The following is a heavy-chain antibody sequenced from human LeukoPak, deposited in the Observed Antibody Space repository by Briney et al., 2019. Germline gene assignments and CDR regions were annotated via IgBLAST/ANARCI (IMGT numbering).Heavy chain of an antibody. J-gene: IGHJ4*02. CDR2: INSDGGST. D-gene: IGHD3-3*01. CDR1: GFTFSSYV. CDR3: ARVGSGYYTDY. Sequence: GGSLRLSCAASGFTFSSYVMYWVRQAPGKGLGYVSAINSDGGSTYYANSVKGRFTISRDNSKNTLYLQMGSLRAEDMAVYYCARVGSGYYTDYWGQGTLVTVSS. V-gene: IGHV3-64*01.